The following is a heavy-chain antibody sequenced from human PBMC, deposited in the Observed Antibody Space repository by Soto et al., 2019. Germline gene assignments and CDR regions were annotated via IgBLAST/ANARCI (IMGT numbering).Heavy chain of an antibody. CDR1: GVSIHNSHSF. CDR3: GRVVEGATRHTDPDS. CDR2: VYHNGGA. V-gene: IGHV4-39*01. J-gene: IGHJ5*01. D-gene: IGHD2-21*01. Sequence: QVQLQESGPGLVKPSETLSLTCTVSGVSIHNSHSFWAWIRQPPGKGLEFIGSVYHNGGAHYNSSLKSRVTISVDTAHNQVSLRMRSLPAADTAVYYCGRVVEGATRHTDPDSWGQGILVTVSS.